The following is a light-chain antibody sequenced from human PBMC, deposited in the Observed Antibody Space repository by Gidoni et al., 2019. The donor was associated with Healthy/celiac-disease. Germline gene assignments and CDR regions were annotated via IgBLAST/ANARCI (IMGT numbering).Light chain of an antibody. CDR3: AAWDDSLNGDVV. V-gene: IGLV1-44*01. CDR1: SSNIGSNT. J-gene: IGLJ2*01. Sequence: HSVLTQPPSASWPPGQRVIISCSVSSSNIGSNTVNWYQQLPGTAPKLLIYSKNQRPSGGPDRFSGSKSGTSASLAISGLQSEDEADYYCAAWDDSLNGDVVFGGGTKLTVL. CDR2: SKN.